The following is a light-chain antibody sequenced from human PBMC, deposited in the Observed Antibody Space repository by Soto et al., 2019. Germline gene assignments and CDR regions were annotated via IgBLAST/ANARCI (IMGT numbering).Light chain of an antibody. CDR1: QSISIW. J-gene: IGKJ5*01. V-gene: IGKV1-5*01. Sequence: DIQMTQSPSTLSASVGDRVTITCRARQSISIWLAWYQQKPGKAPKLLIYDASILESGVPSRFSGSGSGTDFTLTISSLQPEDFATYYCQHLNTYPITFGPGTRLEI. CDR2: DAS. CDR3: QHLNTYPIT.